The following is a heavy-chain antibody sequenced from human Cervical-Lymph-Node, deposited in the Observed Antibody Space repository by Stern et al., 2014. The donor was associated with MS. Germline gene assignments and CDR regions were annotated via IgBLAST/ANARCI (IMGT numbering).Heavy chain of an antibody. V-gene: IGHV1-69*01. J-gene: IGHJ4*02. CDR3: ARGWSYDILTGYSY. Sequence: QVQLVQSGAEVKKPGSSVKVSCKASGGTFSSYAISWVRQAPGQGLEGMGGSIPIFGRANYAQKFQGRVTITADESTSTAYMELSSLRSEDTAVYYCARGWSYDILTGYSYWGQGTLVTVSS. D-gene: IGHD3-9*01. CDR2: SIPIFGRA. CDR1: GGTFSSYA.